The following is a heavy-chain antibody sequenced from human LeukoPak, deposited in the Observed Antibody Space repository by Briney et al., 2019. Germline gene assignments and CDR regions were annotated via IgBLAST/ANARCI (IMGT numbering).Heavy chain of an antibody. CDR3: ARSGIVGALPYWFDP. D-gene: IGHD1-26*01. J-gene: IGHJ5*02. CDR2: IYYSGST. Sequence: SETLSLTCTVSGGSISSYYWSWIRQPPGKGLEWIGYIYYSGSTNYNPSLKSRVTISVDTSKNQFSLKLSSVTAADTAVYYCARSGIVGALPYWFDPWGQGTLVTVSS. V-gene: IGHV4-59*01. CDR1: GGSISSYY.